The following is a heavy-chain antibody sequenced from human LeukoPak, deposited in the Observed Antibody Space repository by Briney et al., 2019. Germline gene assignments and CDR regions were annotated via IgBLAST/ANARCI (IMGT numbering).Heavy chain of an antibody. V-gene: IGHV4-39*01. CDR2: IYYSGRT. CDR1: GGAMSSSSYY. J-gene: IGHJ5*02. D-gene: IGHD2-8*01. CDR3: VRPNGGHTENWFDP. Sequence: SETLSLTCTVSGGAMSSSSYYWGWIPQPPGKGLEWIGSIYYSGRTFYNPSLKSRVTICLDTSKNQFSLKLTSVSAAETAVYYCVRPNGGHTENWFDPWGQGTLVTVSS.